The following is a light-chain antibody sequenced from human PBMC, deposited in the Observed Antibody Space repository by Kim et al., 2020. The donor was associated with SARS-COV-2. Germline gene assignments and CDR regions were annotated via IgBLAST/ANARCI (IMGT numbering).Light chain of an antibody. V-gene: IGKV3-20*01. J-gene: IGKJ5*01. CDR2: GTS. CDR1: QSVSSSS. CDR3: QQYDSSPPIT. Sequence: EIVLTQSPDTLSLSPGERTTLSCRASQSVSSSSLAWYQHKPGQAPRLLIYGTSSRATGISDRFSGSGSGTDFTLTISRLEPEDFAVYYCQQYDSSPPITFGQGTRLEIK.